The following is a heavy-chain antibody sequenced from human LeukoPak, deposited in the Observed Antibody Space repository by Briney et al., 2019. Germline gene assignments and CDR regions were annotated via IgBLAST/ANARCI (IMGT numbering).Heavy chain of an antibody. CDR2: IYHSGST. D-gene: IGHD6-13*01. J-gene: IGHJ4*02. V-gene: IGHV4-30-2*01. CDR1: GGSISSGGYS. CDR3: AREGSSSWYGFYFDY. Sequence: SGTLSLTCAVSGGSISSGGYSWSWIRQPPGKGLEWIGYIYHSGSTYYNPSLKSRVTISVDRSKNQFSLKLSSVTAADTAVYYCAREGSSSWYGFYFDYWGQGTLVTVSS.